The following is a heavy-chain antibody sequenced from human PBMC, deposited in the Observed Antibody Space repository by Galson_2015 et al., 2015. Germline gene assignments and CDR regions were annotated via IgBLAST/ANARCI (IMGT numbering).Heavy chain of an antibody. CDR2: IYPGDSDT. J-gene: IGHJ6*02. Sequence: QSGEEVKKPGESLMISCKGSGYRFTSYWIGWVRQMPGKGLEWMGIIYPGDSDTRYSPSFQGQVTISADKSISTAYLQWSSLKASDTAMYYCARRIAVAGTGYYGMDVWGQGTTVTVSS. CDR3: ARRIAVAGTGYYGMDV. D-gene: IGHD6-19*01. V-gene: IGHV5-51*01. CDR1: GYRFTSYW.